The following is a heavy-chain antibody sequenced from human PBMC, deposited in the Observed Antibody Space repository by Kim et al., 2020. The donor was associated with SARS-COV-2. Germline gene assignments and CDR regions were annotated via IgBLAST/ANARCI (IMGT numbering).Heavy chain of an antibody. Sequence: ETLSLTCTVSGGSISSSFNYWGWIRQPPGKGLEWIGSVYHSGSTYDSPSLKSRVTVSVDTSKNEFSLKVTSVTAADTAVYFCARLPHDSSGYVDCWGQGSLVTVSS. CDR1: GGSISSSFNY. V-gene: IGHV4-39*01. D-gene: IGHD3-22*01. J-gene: IGHJ4*02. CDR2: VYHSGST. CDR3: ARLPHDSSGYVDC.